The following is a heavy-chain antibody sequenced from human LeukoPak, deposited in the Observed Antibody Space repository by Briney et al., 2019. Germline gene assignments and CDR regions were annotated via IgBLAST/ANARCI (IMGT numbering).Heavy chain of an antibody. D-gene: IGHD4-23*01. J-gene: IGHJ4*02. CDR2: ISAYNGNT. CDR3: AVTDYGGTIGY. Sequence: ASVKVSCKASGYTFNNYDINWVRQAPGQGLEWMGWISAYNGNTNYAQKLQGRVTMTTDTSTSTAYMELRSLRSDDTAVYYCAVTDYGGTIGYWGQGTLVTVSS. V-gene: IGHV1-18*01. CDR1: GYTFNNYD.